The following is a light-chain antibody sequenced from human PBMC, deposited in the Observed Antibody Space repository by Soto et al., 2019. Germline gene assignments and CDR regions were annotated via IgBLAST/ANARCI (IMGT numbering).Light chain of an antibody. V-gene: IGKV3-20*01. Sequence: NVLTQSPGTLSLSAGERATLSCRARQTVTSSHLAWYQQRPGQAPRLLIYAASSRATGIPDRFGGSGYGTDFTLTISRLEPEDFAVYYCHQYGSSPWTFGQGTKVEMK. J-gene: IGKJ1*01. CDR2: AAS. CDR3: HQYGSSPWT. CDR1: QTVTSSH.